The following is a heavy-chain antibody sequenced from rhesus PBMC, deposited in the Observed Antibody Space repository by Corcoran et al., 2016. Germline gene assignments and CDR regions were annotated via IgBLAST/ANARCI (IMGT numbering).Heavy chain of an antibody. D-gene: IGHD5-42*01. CDR3: ARVGSSWSEWDTVGTEWYFDL. CDR2: IYGSGGGN. CDR1: GYSISSGYY. J-gene: IGHJ2*01. Sequence: QVQLQESGPGLVKPSETLSLTCAVSGYSISSGYYWGWIRQPPGKGLEWIGSIYGSGGGNYLNPSLKSGVTLSVETYKNQFSLKLSSVTAADTAVYYCARVGSSWSEWDTVGTEWYFDLWGPGTPITISS. V-gene: IGHV4S14*01.